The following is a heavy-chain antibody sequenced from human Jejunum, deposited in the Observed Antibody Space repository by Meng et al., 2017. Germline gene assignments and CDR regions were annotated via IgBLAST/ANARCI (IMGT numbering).Heavy chain of an antibody. CDR2: IYYSGST. D-gene: IGHD3-22*01. Sequence: SETLSLTCTVSGGSINSRSHYWGWIRQSPGKGLEWIGSIYYSGSTHYNPSLKSRVTMSIDTSKNTFSLHLKSATAADTAVYFCARDITLITVQGVFDYWGQGALVTVS. J-gene: IGHJ4*02. V-gene: IGHV4-39*07. CDR1: GGSINSRSHY. CDR3: ARDITLITVQGVFDY.